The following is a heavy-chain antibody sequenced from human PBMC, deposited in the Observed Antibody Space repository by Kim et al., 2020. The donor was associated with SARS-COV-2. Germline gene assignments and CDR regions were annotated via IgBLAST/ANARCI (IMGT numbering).Heavy chain of an antibody. Sequence: YAQKFQGRVTITADESTSTAYMELSSLRSEDTAVYYCAREGIAAAKYFQHWGQGTLVTVSS. V-gene: IGHV1-69*01. CDR3: AREGIAAAKYFQH. J-gene: IGHJ1*01. D-gene: IGHD6-13*01.